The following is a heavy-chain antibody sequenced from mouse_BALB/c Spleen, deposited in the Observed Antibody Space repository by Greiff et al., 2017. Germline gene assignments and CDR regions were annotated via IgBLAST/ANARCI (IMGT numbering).Heavy chain of an antibody. D-gene: IGHD2-4*01. CDR3: ARERGLRGAMDY. Sequence: EVQGVESGGGLVQPGGSLKLSCAASGFTFSSYTMSWVRQTPEKRLEWVAYISHGGGSTYYPDTVKGRFTISRDNAKNTLYLQMSSLKSEDTAMYYCARERGLRGAMDYWGQGTSVTVSS. V-gene: IGHV5-12-2*01. J-gene: IGHJ4*01. CDR1: GFTFSSYT. CDR2: ISHGGGST.